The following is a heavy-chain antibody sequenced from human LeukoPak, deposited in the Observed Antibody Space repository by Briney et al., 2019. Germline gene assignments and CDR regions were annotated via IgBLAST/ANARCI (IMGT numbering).Heavy chain of an antibody. Sequence: GGSLRLSCAASGFTFSSYSMSWVRQAPGKGLEWVSSISGSGGSTQYADSVQGRFAISRDNSKNTLYLQMNSLRVEDTAVYFCARDPNGDYIGTFDMWGRGTMVSVSS. D-gene: IGHD4-17*01. J-gene: IGHJ3*02. CDR2: ISGSGGST. CDR3: ARDPNGDYIGTFDM. CDR1: GFTFSSYS. V-gene: IGHV3-23*01.